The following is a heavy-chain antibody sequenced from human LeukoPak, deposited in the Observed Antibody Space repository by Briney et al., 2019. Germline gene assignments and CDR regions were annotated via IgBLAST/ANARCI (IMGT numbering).Heavy chain of an antibody. V-gene: IGHV3-23*01. CDR3: ANQSPG. J-gene: IGHJ4*02. CDR1: GCTFSTHA. Sequence: WGSLTLSCRASGCTFSTHAMAWVRQAPGKGLDWVSAISGDGGTTYYAASVKRRFTISRDNSKNTGYLQMNSLRAEDTAVYYCANQSPGWGQGTLVTVSS. CDR2: ISGDGGTT.